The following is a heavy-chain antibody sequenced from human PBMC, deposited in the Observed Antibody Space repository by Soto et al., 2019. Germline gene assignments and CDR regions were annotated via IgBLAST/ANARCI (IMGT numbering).Heavy chain of an antibody. V-gene: IGHV3-23*01. CDR3: AKAYFVWSSEQPYYFDY. Sequence: VQLLDSGGGLVQPGGSLRLSCAASGFTFSNYAMTWDRQGPGKGLEWVSGISGSGGRSYYADSVKGRFTISRDNSKSTLYLQMNSLRAEDTAVYYCAKAYFVWSSEQPYYFDYWGQGTLVTVSS. CDR2: ISGSGGRS. CDR1: GFTFSNYA. J-gene: IGHJ4*02. D-gene: IGHD3-16*01.